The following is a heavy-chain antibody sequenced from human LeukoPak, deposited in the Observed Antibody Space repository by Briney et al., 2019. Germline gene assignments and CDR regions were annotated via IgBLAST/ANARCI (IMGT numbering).Heavy chain of an antibody. D-gene: IGHD3-22*01. J-gene: IGHJ4*02. V-gene: IGHV4-34*01. CDR2: INHSGST. CDR3: ARCYYDSSGSYGFDY. CDR1: GGSFSGYY. Sequence: SETLSLTCAVYGGSFSGYYWSWIRQPPGKGLEWIGEINHSGSTNYNPSLKSRVTISVDTSKNQFSLKLSSVTAADTAVYYWARCYYDSSGSYGFDYWGQGTLVTVSS.